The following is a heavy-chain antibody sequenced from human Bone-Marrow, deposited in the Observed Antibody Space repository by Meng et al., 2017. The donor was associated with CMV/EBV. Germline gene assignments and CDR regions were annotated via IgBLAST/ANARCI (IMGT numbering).Heavy chain of an antibody. CDR3: ARDASFTRPGWFDP. CDR2: ISAYNGNT. CDR1: GYTFTSYG. V-gene: IGHV1-18*01. Sequence: ASVKVSCKASGYTFTSYGISWVRQAPGQGLEWMGWISAYNGNTNYAQKLQGRVTMTTDTSTSTAYMELSSLRSEDTAVYYCARDASFTRPGWFDPWGQGTLVPVSS. D-gene: IGHD2-15*01. J-gene: IGHJ5*02.